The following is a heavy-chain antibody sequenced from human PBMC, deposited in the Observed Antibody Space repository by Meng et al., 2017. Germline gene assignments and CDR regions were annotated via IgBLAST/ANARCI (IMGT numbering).Heavy chain of an antibody. CDR2: IDSDGSST. Sequence: QVQLVESGGGLVKPGGSLRLSCAASGFTFSDYYMSWIRQAPGKGLEWVSGIDSDGSSTTYADSVKGRFTISRDNAKDTVYLQMNSLRTEDTAVYYCAGGGNWFHPWGQGTLVTVSS. CDR1: GFTFSDYY. CDR3: AGGGNWFHP. V-gene: IGHV3-11*06. J-gene: IGHJ5*02.